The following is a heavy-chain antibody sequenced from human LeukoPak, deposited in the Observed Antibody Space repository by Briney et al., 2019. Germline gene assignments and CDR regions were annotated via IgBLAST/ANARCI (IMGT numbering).Heavy chain of an antibody. Sequence: GGSLRLSCAASGFTFSSYAMNWVRQAPGKGLEWVSSISSSSSYIYYADSVKGRFTISRDNAKNSLYLQMNSLRAEDTAVYYCARGENNYGYYYFDYWGQGTLVTVSS. J-gene: IGHJ4*02. CDR3: ARGENNYGYYYFDY. CDR2: ISSSSSYI. CDR1: GFTFSSYA. V-gene: IGHV3-21*01. D-gene: IGHD5-18*01.